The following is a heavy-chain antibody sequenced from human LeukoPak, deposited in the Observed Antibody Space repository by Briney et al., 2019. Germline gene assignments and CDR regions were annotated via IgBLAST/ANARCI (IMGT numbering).Heavy chain of an antibody. Sequence: PGGSLRLSCAASGFTFSSYAMYWVRQAPGKGLEWVAVISYDGSNKYYADSVKGRFTIPRDNSKNTLYLQMNSLRAEDTAVYYCARVVVPAAIRGYFQHWGQGTLVTVSS. V-gene: IGHV3-30-3*01. CDR1: GFTFSSYA. CDR2: ISYDGSNK. CDR3: ARVVVPAAIRGYFQH. D-gene: IGHD2-2*02. J-gene: IGHJ1*01.